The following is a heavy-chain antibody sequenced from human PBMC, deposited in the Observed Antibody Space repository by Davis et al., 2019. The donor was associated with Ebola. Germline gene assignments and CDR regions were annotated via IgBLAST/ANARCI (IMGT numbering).Heavy chain of an antibody. CDR2: IYHSGNT. J-gene: IGHJ4*02. CDR3: ARGLWRGYFDY. V-gene: IGHV4-30-2*01. Sequence: MPSETLSLTCAVSGGSISSGDYSWNWIRQPPGKGLEWIGYIYHSGNTDSNPSLKSRVTISVDKSKNQFSLNLSSVTAADTAVYYCARGLWRGYFDYWGQGALVNVSS. CDR1: GGSISSGDYS. D-gene: IGHD2-21*01.